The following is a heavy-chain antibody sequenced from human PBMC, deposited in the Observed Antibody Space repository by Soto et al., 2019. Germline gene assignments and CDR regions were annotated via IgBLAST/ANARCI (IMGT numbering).Heavy chain of an antibody. CDR1: GDSISSYY. Sequence: QVQLQESGPGLVKPSETLSLTCAVSGDSISSYYCMWIRQPPGKGLESIGYLYYGRSANYNPSLLIRGTLSVDTSTNQCSLTLSSMTAADTAVYYCALRSMAVVPEYWGQGTLVTVSS. D-gene: IGHD3-22*01. CDR2: LYYGRSA. J-gene: IGHJ4*02. CDR3: ALRSMAVVPEY. V-gene: IGHV4-59*01.